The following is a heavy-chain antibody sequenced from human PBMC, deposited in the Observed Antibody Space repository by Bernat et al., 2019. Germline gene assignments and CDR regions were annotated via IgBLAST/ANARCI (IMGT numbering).Heavy chain of an antibody. CDR2: VRSKSDGGTT. Sequence: EVQLVESGGGLVRPGGSLRLSCAASGFTFTDAWMTWVRQAPGKGLEWVGRVRSKSDGGTTDYGPPVKGRFTISRDDSQNTVYLQMNSLTTEDTAVYYCCSPRWLLHWGQGTVVTVSS. CDR1: GFTFTDAW. J-gene: IGHJ4*02. CDR3: CSPRWLLH. D-gene: IGHD2-15*01. V-gene: IGHV3-15*01.